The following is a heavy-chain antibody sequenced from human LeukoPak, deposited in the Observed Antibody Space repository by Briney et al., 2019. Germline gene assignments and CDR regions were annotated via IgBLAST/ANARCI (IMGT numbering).Heavy chain of an antibody. CDR3: ASDPTYSSSWYGSDLHI. CDR1: GYSITSGYY. V-gene: IGHV4-38-2*02. Sequence: PSETLSLTCTISGYSITSGYYWGWIRQPPGKGLECIGSVYHSGDTYYNPSLKSRVTISVDTSKNQFSLKLSSVTAADTAVYYCASDPTYSSSWYGSDLHIWGQGTMVTVSS. D-gene: IGHD6-13*01. CDR2: VYHSGDT. J-gene: IGHJ3*02.